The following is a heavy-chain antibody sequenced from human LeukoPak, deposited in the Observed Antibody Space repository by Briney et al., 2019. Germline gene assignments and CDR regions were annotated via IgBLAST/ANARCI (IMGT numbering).Heavy chain of an antibody. CDR2: IYYSGST. Sequence: SETLSLTCTVSGGSISSGGYYWSWIRQHPGQGLEWIGYIYYSGSTYYNPSIKSRVTISVDTSKNQFSLKLSSVAAADTAVYYCARVPCSGGSCYWAFDIWGQGTMVTVSS. D-gene: IGHD2-15*01. V-gene: IGHV4-31*03. CDR3: ARVPCSGGSCYWAFDI. J-gene: IGHJ3*02. CDR1: GGSISSGGYY.